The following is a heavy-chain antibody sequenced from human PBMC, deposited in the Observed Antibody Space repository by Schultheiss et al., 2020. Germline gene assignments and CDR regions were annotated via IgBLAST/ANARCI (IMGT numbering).Heavy chain of an antibody. J-gene: IGHJ5*02. V-gene: IGHV4-59*01. CDR3: ARYGCSSTSCYTEDNWFDP. Sequence: GSLRLSCTVSGGSISSYYWSWIRQPPGKGLEWIGYIYYSGSTNYNPSLKSRVTISVDTSKNQFSLKLSSVTAADTAVYYCARYGCSSTSCYTEDNWFDPWGQGTLVTVSS. CDR1: GGSISSYY. CDR2: IYYSGST. D-gene: IGHD2-2*02.